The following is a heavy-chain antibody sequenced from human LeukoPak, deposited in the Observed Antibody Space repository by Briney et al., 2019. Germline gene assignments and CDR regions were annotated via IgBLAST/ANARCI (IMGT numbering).Heavy chain of an antibody. J-gene: IGHJ3*02. D-gene: IGHD4-23*01. CDR2: IIPIFGTA. V-gene: IGHV1-69*05. Sequence: ASVKVSCKASGGTFSSYAISWVRQAPGQGLEWMGGIIPIFGTANYAQKFQGRVTITTDESTSTAYMELSSLRSEDTAVYYCATTSGNSDAFDIWGQETMVTVSS. CDR1: GGTFSSYA. CDR3: ATTSGNSDAFDI.